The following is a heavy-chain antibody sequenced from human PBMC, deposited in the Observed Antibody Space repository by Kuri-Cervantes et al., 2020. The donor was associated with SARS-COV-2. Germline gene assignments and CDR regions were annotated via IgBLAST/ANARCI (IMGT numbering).Heavy chain of an antibody. D-gene: IGHD2-15*01. Sequence: GESLKISCAASGFTFSSYGMHWVRQAPGKGLEWVAVISYDGSNKYYADSVKGRFTISRDNSKNTLYLQMNSLRAEDTAVYYCARTGLPGWYYYYGMDVWGQGTTVTVSS. CDR1: GFTFSSYG. CDR3: ARTGLPGWYYYYGMDV. J-gene: IGHJ6*02. V-gene: IGHV3-30*03. CDR2: ISYDGSNK.